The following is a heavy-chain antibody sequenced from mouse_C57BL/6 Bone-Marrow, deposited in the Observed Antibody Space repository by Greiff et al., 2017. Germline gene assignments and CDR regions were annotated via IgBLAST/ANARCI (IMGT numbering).Heavy chain of an antibody. D-gene: IGHD2-14*01. CDR2: INPNYGTT. CDR3: ARGGTGNFDY. CDR1: GYSFTAYN. J-gene: IGHJ2*01. Sequence: EVQLQQSGPELVQPGASVKISCKASGYSFTAYNMNWVKQSNGKSLEWIGVINPNYGTTSYNQKFKGKATLTVDQSSSTADMQLNSLTSDDSAVYYCARGGTGNFDYWGQGTTLTVSS. V-gene: IGHV1-39*01.